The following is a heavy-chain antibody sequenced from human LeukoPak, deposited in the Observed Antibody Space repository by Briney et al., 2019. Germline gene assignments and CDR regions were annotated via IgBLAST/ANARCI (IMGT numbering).Heavy chain of an antibody. D-gene: IGHD3-9*01. CDR2: IYTSGST. V-gene: IGHV4-61*02. J-gene: IGHJ4*02. CDR1: GGSISIGSYY. Sequence: PSQTLSLTCTVSGGSISIGSYYCSWIRQPAGKGLEWIGRIYTSGSTNYNPSLKSRVTISVDTSKNQFSLKLSSVTAADTAVYYCAGLRYFDWSLDYWGQGTLVTVSS. CDR3: AGLRYFDWSLDY.